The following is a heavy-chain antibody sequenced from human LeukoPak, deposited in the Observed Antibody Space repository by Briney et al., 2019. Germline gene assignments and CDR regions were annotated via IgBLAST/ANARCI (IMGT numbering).Heavy chain of an antibody. D-gene: IGHD6-13*01. J-gene: IGHJ5*02. CDR3: ARGGLSSRAPTYNWFDP. CDR1: GGSISSYY. CDR2: IYYSGST. Sequence: SETLSLTCTVSGGSISSYYWSWIRQPPGKGLEWIGYIYYSGSTNYNPPLKSRVTILVDTSKNQFSLKLCSVTAADTAVYYCARGGLSSRAPTYNWFDPWGQGTLVTVSS. V-gene: IGHV4-59*01.